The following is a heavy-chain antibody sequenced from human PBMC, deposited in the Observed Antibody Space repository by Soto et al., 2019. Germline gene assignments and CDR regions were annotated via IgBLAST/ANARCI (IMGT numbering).Heavy chain of an antibody. Sequence: QVQLVQSGAEEKKPGASVKVSCKASGYTFTSYAMHWVRQAPGQRLEWMGWINAGNGNTKYSQKFQGRVTITRDTSASTAYMELSSLRSEVTAVYYCARDPSYYGMDVWGQGTTVTVSS. J-gene: IGHJ6*02. CDR2: INAGNGNT. CDR1: GYTFTSYA. V-gene: IGHV1-3*05. CDR3: ARDPSYYGMDV.